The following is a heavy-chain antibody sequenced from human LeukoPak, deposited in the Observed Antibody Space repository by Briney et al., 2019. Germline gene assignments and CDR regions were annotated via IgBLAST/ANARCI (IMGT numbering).Heavy chain of an antibody. CDR3: AELGITMIGGV. V-gene: IGHV3-66*01. CDR2: IYSGGST. J-gene: IGHJ6*04. Sequence: GGSLRLSCAASGFTFSSYEMNWVRQAPGKGLEWVSLIYSGGSTYYADSVKGRFTISRDNSKNTLYLQMNSLRAEDTAVYYCAELGITMIGGVWGKGTTVTISS. CDR1: GFTFSSYE. D-gene: IGHD3-10*02.